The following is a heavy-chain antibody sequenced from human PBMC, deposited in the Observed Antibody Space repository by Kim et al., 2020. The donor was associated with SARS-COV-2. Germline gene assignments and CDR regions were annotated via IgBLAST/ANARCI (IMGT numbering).Heavy chain of an antibody. Sequence: GGSLRLSCAASGFTFSDYYMSWIRQAPGKGLEWVSYISSSSSYTNYAYSVKGRFTISRDNAKNSLYLQMNSLRAEDTAVYYCARGHPMGYYDSSGYPILNWFDPWGQGTLVTVSS. CDR3: ARGHPMGYYDSSGYPILNWFDP. D-gene: IGHD3-22*01. J-gene: IGHJ5*02. CDR2: ISSSSSYT. V-gene: IGHV3-11*05. CDR1: GFTFSDYY.